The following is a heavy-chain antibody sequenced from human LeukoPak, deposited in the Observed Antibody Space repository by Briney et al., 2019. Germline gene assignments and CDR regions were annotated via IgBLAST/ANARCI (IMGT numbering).Heavy chain of an antibody. J-gene: IGHJ6*03. CDR2: INSDGSST. Sequence: GGSLRLSCAASGFTFSSYWMHWVRQAPGKGLVWVSRINSDGSSTNYADSVKGRFTISRDNAKNTLYLQMNSLRAEDTAVYYCARVAVGYNWNFYYYYYMDVWGKGTTVTVSS. CDR1: GFTFSSYW. CDR3: ARVAVGYNWNFYYYYYMDV. D-gene: IGHD1-7*01. V-gene: IGHV3-74*01.